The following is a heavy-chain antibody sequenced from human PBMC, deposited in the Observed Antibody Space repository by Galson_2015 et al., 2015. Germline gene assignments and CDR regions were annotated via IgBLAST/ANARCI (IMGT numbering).Heavy chain of an antibody. V-gene: IGHV1-2*04. CDR3: AIGMAVAGTRAFDY. D-gene: IGHD6-19*01. J-gene: IGHJ4*02. Sequence: SVKVSCKASGYTFTGYYMHWVRQAPGQGLEWMGWINPNSGGTNYAQKFQGWVTMTRDTSISTAYMELSRLRSDDTAVYYCAIGMAVAGTRAFDYWDQGTLVTVSS. CDR2: INPNSGGT. CDR1: GYTFTGYY.